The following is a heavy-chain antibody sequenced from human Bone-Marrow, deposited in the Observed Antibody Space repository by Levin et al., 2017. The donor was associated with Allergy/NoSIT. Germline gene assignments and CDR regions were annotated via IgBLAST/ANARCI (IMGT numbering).Heavy chain of an antibody. V-gene: IGHV3-23*01. CDR2: ISGSGDTT. D-gene: IGHD4-11*01. J-gene: IGHJ5*02. Sequence: SCAGTGFTFSSYAMPWVRQAPGQGLEWVAAISGSGDTTYYADSVKGRFTIPIDNSKNTPYLQMNSLRADETALYYCAKGGMTAVTNYPDLWGQGTLVTVSS. CDR1: GFTFSSYA. CDR3: AKGGMTAVTNYPDL.